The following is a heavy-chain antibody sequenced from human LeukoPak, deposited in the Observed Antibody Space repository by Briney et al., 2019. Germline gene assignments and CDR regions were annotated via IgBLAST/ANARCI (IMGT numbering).Heavy chain of an antibody. V-gene: IGHV3-48*01. Sequence: GGSLRLSCAASGFTFSSYSMNWVRQAPGKGLEWVSYISSSSSTIYYADSVKGRFTISRDNAKNSLYLQMNSLRAEDTAVYYCARGFDYYDSSGYYAYFQHWGQGTLVTVSS. CDR2: ISSSSSTI. D-gene: IGHD3-22*01. J-gene: IGHJ1*01. CDR3: ARGFDYYDSSGYYAYFQH. CDR1: GFTFSSYS.